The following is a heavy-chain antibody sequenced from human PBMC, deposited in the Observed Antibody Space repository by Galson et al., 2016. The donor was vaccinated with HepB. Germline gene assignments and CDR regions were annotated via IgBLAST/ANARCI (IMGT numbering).Heavy chain of an antibody. CDR3: AQGSFRYTARAVWS. D-gene: IGHD3-16*02. CDR1: GFTFSDYG. J-gene: IGHJ1*01. CDR2: ISYGGTYK. Sequence: SLRLSCAASGFTFSDYGMYWVRQAPGKGLEWVASISYGGTYKYHADSVRGRFTISRDDSRYTLDLQMNSLRHEDTAVYFCAQGSFRYTARAVWSWGQGTLVTVSS. V-gene: IGHV3-30*03.